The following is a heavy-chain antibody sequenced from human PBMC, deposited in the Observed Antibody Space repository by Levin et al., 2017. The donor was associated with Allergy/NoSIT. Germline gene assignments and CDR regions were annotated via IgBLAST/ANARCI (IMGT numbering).Heavy chain of an antibody. D-gene: IGHD2-2*01. V-gene: IGHV3-43*01. Sequence: GESLKISCAASGFTFDDYTMHWVRQAPGKGLEWVSLISWDGGSTYYADSVKGRFTISRDNSKNSLYLQMNSLRTEDTALYYCAKDFRDIVVVPAADTGGYYYYYYMDVWGKGTTVTVSS. CDR1: GFTFDDYT. J-gene: IGHJ6*03. CDR3: AKDFRDIVVVPAADTGGYYYYYYMDV. CDR2: ISWDGGST.